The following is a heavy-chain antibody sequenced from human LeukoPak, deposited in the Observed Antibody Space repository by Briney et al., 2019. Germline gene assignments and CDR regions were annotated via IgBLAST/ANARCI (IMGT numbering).Heavy chain of an antibody. CDR1: GFTFSSYW. J-gene: IGHJ4*02. Sequence: GGPLRLSCAASGFTFSSYWMHWVRQAPGKGLVWVSRIKSDGSTNYADSVKGRFTISRDNAQNLLYLQMDSLRAEDTAIYYCARDSRQGGTCDYWGQGTLVTVSS. V-gene: IGHV3-74*01. CDR3: ARDSRQGGTCDY. CDR2: IKSDGST. D-gene: IGHD3-16*01.